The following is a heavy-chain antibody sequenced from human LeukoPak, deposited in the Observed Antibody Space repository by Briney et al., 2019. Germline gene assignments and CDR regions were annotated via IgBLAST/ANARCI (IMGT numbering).Heavy chain of an antibody. Sequence: SVKVSCKASGGTFSSYAISLVRQAPGQGLEWMGGTIPIFGTANYAQKFQGRVTITADESTSTAYMELSSLRSEDTAVYYCAREAPDSSGYYYGVYWGQGTLVTVSS. CDR1: GGTFSSYA. J-gene: IGHJ4*02. CDR2: TIPIFGTA. D-gene: IGHD3-22*01. V-gene: IGHV1-69*01. CDR3: AREAPDSSGYYYGVY.